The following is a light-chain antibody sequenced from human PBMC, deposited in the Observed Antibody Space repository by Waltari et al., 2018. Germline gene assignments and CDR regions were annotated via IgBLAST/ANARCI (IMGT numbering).Light chain of an antibody. J-gene: IGLJ2*01. CDR3: SSFTSSTTGI. Sequence: SALTQPDSVSGSPGQSITISCRGFSRDSGGYEYVSWYQQHPGKAPKVIIYDVSNRPSGVSPRFSGSKSGSSASLTISGLQAEDEADYYCSSFTSSTTGIFGGGTKLTVL. CDR2: DVS. CDR1: SRDSGGYEY. V-gene: IGLV2-14*01.